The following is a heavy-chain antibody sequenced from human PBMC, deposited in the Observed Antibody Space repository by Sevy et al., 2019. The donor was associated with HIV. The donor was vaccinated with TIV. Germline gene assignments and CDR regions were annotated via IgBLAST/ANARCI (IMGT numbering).Heavy chain of an antibody. J-gene: IGHJ3*01. Sequence: ASVKVSCQGSGFMFNTHHISWVRQAPGQGLEWMGKISVFNGNRDYAPKFHGRVTMTTDTSTFTAYMELRSLRSDDTAVYYCAKDGSAVKWFGEEGHGYDVWGQGTMVTVSS. V-gene: IGHV1-18*01. CDR1: GFMFNTHH. D-gene: IGHD3-10*01. CDR2: ISVFNGNR. CDR3: AKDGSAVKWFGEEGHGYDV.